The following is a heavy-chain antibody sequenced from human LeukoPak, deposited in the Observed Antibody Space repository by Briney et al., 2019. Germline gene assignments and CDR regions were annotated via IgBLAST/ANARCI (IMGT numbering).Heavy chain of an antibody. CDR3: ARYAAGPFDY. Sequence: SETLSLTCTVSGGSVSSGSYYWRWIRQPPGKGLEWIGYIYYSGSTNYNPSLKSRVTISVDTSKNQFSLKLSSVTAADTAVYYCARYAAGPFDYWGQGTLVTVSS. V-gene: IGHV4-61*01. J-gene: IGHJ4*02. D-gene: IGHD6-13*01. CDR1: GGSVSSGSYY. CDR2: IYYSGST.